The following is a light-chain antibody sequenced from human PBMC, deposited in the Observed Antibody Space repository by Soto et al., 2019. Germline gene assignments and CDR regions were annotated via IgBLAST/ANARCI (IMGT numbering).Light chain of an antibody. CDR2: AVY. Sequence: LAQPASVSGSPGQSITISCTGTSSDVGDYDYVSWYRQHPGKAPQLLIYAVYNRPSGVSNRFSASKSGTTASLTISGLQAEDEADYYCSSYTSSSTLYVFGTGTKVTVL. CDR3: SSYTSSSTLYV. J-gene: IGLJ1*01. V-gene: IGLV2-14*01. CDR1: SSDVGDYDY.